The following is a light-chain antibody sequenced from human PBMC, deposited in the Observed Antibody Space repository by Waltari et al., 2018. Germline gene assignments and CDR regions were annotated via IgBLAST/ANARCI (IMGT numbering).Light chain of an antibody. Sequence: QSALTQPASVSGSTGQSLTISCSGTDSDVGAYDFVPWYQQHPGKAPHLIMYEVSNRPSGISNRFSASKSGNTASLTISGLQAEDEADYYCSSYTTSNAPGVFGTGTKVTVL. V-gene: IGLV2-14*01. CDR3: SSYTTSNAPGV. CDR1: DSDVGAYDF. CDR2: EVS. J-gene: IGLJ1*01.